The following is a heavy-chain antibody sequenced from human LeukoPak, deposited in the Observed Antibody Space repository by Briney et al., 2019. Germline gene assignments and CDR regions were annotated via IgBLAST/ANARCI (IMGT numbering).Heavy chain of an antibody. CDR1: GYTFTSYA. CDR3: ARYPYADCSGGSCHPFDY. J-gene: IGHJ4*02. V-gene: IGHV1-3*01. CDR2: INAGNGNT. D-gene: IGHD2-15*01. Sequence: GASVKVSCKASGYTFTSYAMHWVRQAPGQRLEWMGWINAGNGNTKYSQKFQGRVTITRDTSASTAYMELSSLRSEDTAVYYCARYPYADCSGGSCHPFDYWGQGTLVTVSS.